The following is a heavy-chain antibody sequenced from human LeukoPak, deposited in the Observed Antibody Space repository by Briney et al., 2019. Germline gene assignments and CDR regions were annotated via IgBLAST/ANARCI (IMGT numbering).Heavy chain of an antibody. J-gene: IGHJ4*02. Sequence: GASVKVSCKSSGYTFTGYYMHWVRQAPGQGLEWMGWINPNSGGTNYAQKFQGRVTMTRDTSISTAYMELSRLRSDDTAVYYCATPKSGYSSGWFDYWGQGTLVTVSS. V-gene: IGHV1-2*02. CDR1: GYTFTGYY. CDR3: ATPKSGYSSGWFDY. CDR2: INPNSGGT. D-gene: IGHD6-19*01.